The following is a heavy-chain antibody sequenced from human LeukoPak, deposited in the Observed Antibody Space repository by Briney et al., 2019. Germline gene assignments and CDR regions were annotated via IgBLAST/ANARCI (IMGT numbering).Heavy chain of an antibody. CDR2: ISGGGGDT. Sequence: GGSLRLSCVASGFTFSSYGMSWVRQAPGKGLEWVSTISGGGGDTYYADSVKGRFTISRDNAKNSLYLQMNSLRAEDTAVYYCAELGITMIGGVWGKGTTVTISS. CDR3: AELGITMIGGV. CDR1: GFTFSSYG. D-gene: IGHD3-10*02. J-gene: IGHJ6*04. V-gene: IGHV3-23*01.